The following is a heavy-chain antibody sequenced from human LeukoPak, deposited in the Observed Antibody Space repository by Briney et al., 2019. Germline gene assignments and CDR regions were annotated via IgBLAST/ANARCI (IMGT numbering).Heavy chain of an antibody. CDR1: GGTFSSYA. CDR3: AVAKNYYYDSSGYRTEYFQH. Sequence: GASVKVSCKASGGTFSSYAISWVRQAPGQGLEWMGGIIPIFCTANYAQKFQGRVTITADESTSTAYMELSSLRSEDTAVYYCAVAKNYYYDSSGYRTEYFQHWGQGTLVTVSS. D-gene: IGHD3-22*01. V-gene: IGHV1-69*13. J-gene: IGHJ1*01. CDR2: IIPIFCTA.